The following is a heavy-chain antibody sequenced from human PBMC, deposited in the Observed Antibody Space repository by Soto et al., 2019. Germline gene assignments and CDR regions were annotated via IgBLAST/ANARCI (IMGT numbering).Heavy chain of an antibody. Sequence: PGGSLRLSCAASGFTFSNAWMNWVRQAPGKGLEWVGRIKSKTDGGTTDYAAPVKGRFTISRDDSKNTLYLQMNSLKTEDTAVYYCTASPDLTGTILFVLRYFDRDFDYWGQGTLVTVSS. CDR2: IKSKTDGGTT. D-gene: IGHD3-9*01. CDR3: TASPDLTGTILFVLRYFDRDFDY. V-gene: IGHV3-15*07. CDR1: GFTFSNAW. J-gene: IGHJ4*02.